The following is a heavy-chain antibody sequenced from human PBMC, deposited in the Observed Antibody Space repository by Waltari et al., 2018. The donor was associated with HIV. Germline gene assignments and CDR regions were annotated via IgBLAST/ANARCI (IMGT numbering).Heavy chain of an antibody. Sequence: QVQLVESGGGVVQSGRSLRLSCAACGFTFSSYAVLWSPQAPGKGVEWVEVIILRGKTKHYRDYVKGLFTISRENSKNTLYRKMNRRGAGDTGVFYCGRDHDLGGGPGGGGAFDIWGQGTMVTVSS. CDR2: IILRGKTK. J-gene: IGHJ3*02. CDR1: GFTFSSYA. V-gene: IGHV3-30*16. D-gene: IGHD3-16*01. CDR3: GRDHDLGGGPGGGGAFDI.